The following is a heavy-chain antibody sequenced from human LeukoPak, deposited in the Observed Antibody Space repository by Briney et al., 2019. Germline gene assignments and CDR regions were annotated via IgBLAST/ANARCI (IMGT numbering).Heavy chain of an antibody. Sequence: SETLSLTCAVYGGSFSGYYWSWIRQPPGKGLEWIGEINHSGSTNYNPSLKSRDTISVDTSKNQFSLKLSSVTAADTAVYYCARRSAGYSYARDYWGQGTPVTVSS. J-gene: IGHJ4*02. CDR3: ARRSAGYSYARDY. CDR1: GGSFSGYY. D-gene: IGHD5-18*01. CDR2: INHSGST. V-gene: IGHV4-34*01.